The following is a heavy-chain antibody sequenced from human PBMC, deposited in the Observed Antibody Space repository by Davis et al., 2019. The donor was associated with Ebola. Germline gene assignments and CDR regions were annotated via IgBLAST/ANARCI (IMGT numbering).Heavy chain of an antibody. Sequence: SETLSLTCTVSGGSVSRGDYFWSWIRQSPGKGLEWIGYIYYSGSTNYNPSLKSRVTISVDTSKNQFSLKLSSVTAADTAVYYCARADSSGWVNYYYYGMDVWGKGTTVTVSS. V-gene: IGHV4-61*08. J-gene: IGHJ6*04. CDR3: ARADSSGWVNYYYYGMDV. CDR1: GGSVSRGDYF. CDR2: IYYSGST. D-gene: IGHD3-22*01.